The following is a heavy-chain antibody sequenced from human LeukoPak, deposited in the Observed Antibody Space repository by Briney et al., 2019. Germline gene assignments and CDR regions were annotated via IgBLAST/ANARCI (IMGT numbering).Heavy chain of an antibody. D-gene: IGHD2-15*01. Sequence: SETLSLTCTVSSGSIGSYYWSWIRQPPGKGLEWIGYIYYSGSTNYNPSLKSRVTISVDTSKNQFSLKLSSVTAADTAVYYCARAGGGDIVVVVAATPEGPFDPWGKGTLVTVSS. CDR2: IYYSGST. CDR1: SGSIGSYY. V-gene: IGHV4-59*01. CDR3: ARAGGGDIVVVVAATPEGPFDP. J-gene: IGHJ5*02.